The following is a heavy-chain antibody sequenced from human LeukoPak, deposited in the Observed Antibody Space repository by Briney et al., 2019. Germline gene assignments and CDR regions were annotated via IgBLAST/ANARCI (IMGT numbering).Heavy chain of an antibody. Sequence: GRSLRLSCAASGFTFDDYAMYWVRQAPGKGLEWVSGISWNSGSIGYADSVKGRFTISRDNAKNSLYLQMNSLRAEDTAVYYCAREGYYGMDVWGQGTTVTVSS. J-gene: IGHJ6*02. CDR1: GFTFDDYA. V-gene: IGHV3-9*01. CDR3: AREGYYGMDV. CDR2: ISWNSGSI.